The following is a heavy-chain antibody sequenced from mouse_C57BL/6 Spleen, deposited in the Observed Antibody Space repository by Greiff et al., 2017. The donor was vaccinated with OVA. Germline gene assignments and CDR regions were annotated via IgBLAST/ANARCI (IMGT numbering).Heavy chain of an antibody. CDR1: GYTFTSYW. CDR2: IDPSDSET. Sequence: QVQLQQPGAELVRPGSSVKLSCKASGYTFTSYWMHWVKQRPIQGLEWIGNIDPSDSETHYNQKFKDKGTLTLDKSSSTTYLQLSSLTSEDSAVYYCARVDGYSHFDYWGQGTTLTVSS. CDR3: ARVDGYSHFDY. J-gene: IGHJ2*01. D-gene: IGHD2-3*01. V-gene: IGHV1-52*01.